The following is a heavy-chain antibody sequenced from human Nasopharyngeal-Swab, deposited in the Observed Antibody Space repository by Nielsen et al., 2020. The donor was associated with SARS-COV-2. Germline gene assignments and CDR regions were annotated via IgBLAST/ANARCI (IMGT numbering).Heavy chain of an antibody. D-gene: IGHD2/OR15-2a*01. CDR3: ARLESECPPDY. Sequence: ASVKVYCKASGYTFTSYGISWERQAPGQGLEWMGWISAYNGNTNYAQKLQGRVTMTTDTSTSTAYMELRSLRSYDTAVYYCARLESECPPDYWGQGTLVTVSS. CDR2: ISAYNGNT. V-gene: IGHV1-18*04. J-gene: IGHJ4*02. CDR1: GYTFTSYG.